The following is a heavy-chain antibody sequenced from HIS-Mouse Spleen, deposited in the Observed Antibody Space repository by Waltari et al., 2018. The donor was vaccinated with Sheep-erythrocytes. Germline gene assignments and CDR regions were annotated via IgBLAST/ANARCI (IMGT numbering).Heavy chain of an antibody. V-gene: IGHV3-21*01. CDR2: NSSSSYI. D-gene: IGHD1-26*01. Sequence: EVQLVESGGGLVKPGGSLRLSCAASGFTFSSYSMNWVRQAPGKGLEGVSSNSSSSYIYYADSVKGRFTISRDNAKNSLYLQMNSLRAEDTAVYYCARVASGATFDYCGQGTLVTVSS. J-gene: IGHJ4*02. CDR1: GFTFSSYS. CDR3: ARVASGATFDY.